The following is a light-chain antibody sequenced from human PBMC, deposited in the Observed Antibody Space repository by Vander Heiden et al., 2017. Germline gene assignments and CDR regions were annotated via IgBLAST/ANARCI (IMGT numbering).Light chain of an antibody. J-gene: IGLJ1*01. CDR3: AAWDDSLNGYV. Sequence: QPVLTQLPSASGSHGQRVTISCSGSSSNIGSNTVNWYQQLPGTAPKLLIYSNNQRPSGVPDRFSGSKSGTSASLAISGLQSEDEADYYCAAWDDSLNGYVFGTGTKVTVL. CDR1: SSNIGSNT. V-gene: IGLV1-44*01. CDR2: SNN.